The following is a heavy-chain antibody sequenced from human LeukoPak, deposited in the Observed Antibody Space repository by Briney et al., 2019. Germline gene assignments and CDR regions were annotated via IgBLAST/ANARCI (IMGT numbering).Heavy chain of an antibody. V-gene: IGHV3-21*01. D-gene: IGHD6-25*01. CDR1: GFTFSSYS. CDR2: ISSNSIYI. J-gene: IGHJ4*02. Sequence: GGSLRLSCAASGFTFSSYSMNWVRQPPGKGLEWVSYISSNSIYIYYTDSVKGRFTISRDNAKNSLYLQMNSLRVDDTAVYYCAKDGQRGDYWGQGTLVTVSS. CDR3: AKDGQRGDY.